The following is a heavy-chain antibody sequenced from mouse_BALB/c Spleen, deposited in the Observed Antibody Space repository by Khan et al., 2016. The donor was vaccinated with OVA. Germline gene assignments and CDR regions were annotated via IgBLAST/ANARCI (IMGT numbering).Heavy chain of an antibody. V-gene: IGHV2-2*01. CDR2: IWSVGNT. CDR1: GFSLTNYG. Sequence: VQLKESGPGLVQPSQSLSITCTVSGFSLTNYGVHWIRQSPGRGLEWLGLIWSVGNTDYNAAFISRLTISKENTKSQVFFKMNSLQVDDTAIYYCARKRGVHYNMDFWGQGISVTGSS. CDR3: ARKRGVHYNMDF. J-gene: IGHJ4*01.